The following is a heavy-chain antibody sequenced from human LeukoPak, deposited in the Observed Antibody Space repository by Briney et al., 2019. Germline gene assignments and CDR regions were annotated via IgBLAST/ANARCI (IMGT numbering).Heavy chain of an antibody. J-gene: IGHJ4*02. CDR2: INPNSGGT. CDR3: ARVHYYGSGSYYLYYFDY. CDR1: GYTFTGYY. V-gene: IGHV1-2*02. D-gene: IGHD3-10*01. Sequence: GASVKVSCKASGYTFTGYYMHWVRQAPGQGLEWMGWINPNSGGTNYAQKFQGRVTMTRDTSISTAYMELSRLRSDDTAVYYCARVHYYGSGSYYLYYFDYWGQGTLVTVSS.